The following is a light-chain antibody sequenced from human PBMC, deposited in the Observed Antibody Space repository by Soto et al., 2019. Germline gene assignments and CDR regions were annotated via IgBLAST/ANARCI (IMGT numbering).Light chain of an antibody. V-gene: IGKV3-15*01. CDR1: QSVSGK. J-gene: IGKJ4*01. Sequence: EILMTQSPATLSVSPGERATLSCRASQSVSGKLAWYQQKPGQAPSLLIYGASTRAKGVPARFSGSGSGTEFTLSISSLQPDDFAAYYCQQYNKWPLTCGGGTKVEIK. CDR3: QQYNKWPLT. CDR2: GAS.